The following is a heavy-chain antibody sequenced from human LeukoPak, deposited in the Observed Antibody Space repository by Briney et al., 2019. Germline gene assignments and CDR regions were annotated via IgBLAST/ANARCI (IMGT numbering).Heavy chain of an antibody. V-gene: IGHV1-2*02. CDR2: INPNSGDT. D-gene: IGHD6-13*01. CDR1: GYTFTGYY. Sequence: ASVKVSCKASGYTFTGYYIHWVRQAPGQGPEWMGWINPNSGDTNYAQKFQGRVTMTRDTSITTAYMELRSLISDDTAVYYCATGELHSSSWYSQLDYWGQGTLVTVSS. CDR3: ATGELHSSSWYSQLDY. J-gene: IGHJ4*02.